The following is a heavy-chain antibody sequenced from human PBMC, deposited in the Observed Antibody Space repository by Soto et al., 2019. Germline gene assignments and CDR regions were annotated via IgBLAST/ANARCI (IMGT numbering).Heavy chain of an antibody. CDR1: GGSISSGGYY. J-gene: IGHJ4*02. V-gene: IGHV4-31*03. CDR3: ARDIGAQYCSGGSCYSGSFDY. D-gene: IGHD2-15*01. Sequence: SETLSLTCTVSGGSISSGGYYWSWIRQHPGKGLEWIGYIYYSGSTYYNPSLKSRVTISVDTSKNQFSLKLSSVTAADTAVYYCARDIGAQYCSGGSCYSGSFDYWGQGTLVTVSS. CDR2: IYYSGST.